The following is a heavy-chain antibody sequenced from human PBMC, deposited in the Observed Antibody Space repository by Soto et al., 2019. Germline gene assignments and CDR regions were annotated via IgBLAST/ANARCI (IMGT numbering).Heavy chain of an antibody. J-gene: IGHJ6*02. CDR2: IIPIFGTA. CDR1: GGTFSSYA. D-gene: IGHD6-13*01. CDR3: ARKRGSRNYYGMDV. Sequence: PAASVKVSCKASGGTFSSYAISWVRQAPGQGLEWMGGIIPIFGTANYAQKFQGRVTITADESTSTAYMELSSLRSEDTAVYYCARKRGSRNYYGMDVWGQGTTVTVSS. V-gene: IGHV1-69*13.